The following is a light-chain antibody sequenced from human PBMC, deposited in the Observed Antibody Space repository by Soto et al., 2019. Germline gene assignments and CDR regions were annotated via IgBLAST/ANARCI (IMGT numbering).Light chain of an antibody. J-gene: IGLJ2*01. V-gene: IGLV2-8*01. CDR1: SSDVGGYNY. CDR3: SSYAGSNTVV. CDR2: EVN. Sequence: QSALTQPSSASGSPGQSVTISCTGTSSDVGGYNYVSWYQQYPGKAPKLMIYEVNKRPSGVPDRFSGSKSGNTAFLTVSGLQADDEADYYCSSYAGSNTVVFGGGTKLTVL.